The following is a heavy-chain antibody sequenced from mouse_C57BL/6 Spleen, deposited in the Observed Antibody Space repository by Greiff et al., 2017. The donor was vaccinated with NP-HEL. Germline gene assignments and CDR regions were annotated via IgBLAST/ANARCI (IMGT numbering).Heavy chain of an antibody. Sequence: QVQLQQSGAELVRPGASVKLSCTASGFNIKDYYMHWVKQRPEQGLEWIGRIDPNSGSTNYNEKFKSKATLTVDKSSSTAYMQLSSLTSEDSAVYYCAKDGSSYPYFDVWGTGTTVTVSS. V-gene: IGHV1-64*01. CDR1: GFNIKDYY. CDR3: AKDGSSYPYFDV. J-gene: IGHJ1*03. CDR2: IDPNSGST. D-gene: IGHD1-1*01.